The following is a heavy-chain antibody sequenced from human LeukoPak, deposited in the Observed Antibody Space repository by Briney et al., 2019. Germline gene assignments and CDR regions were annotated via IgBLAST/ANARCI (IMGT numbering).Heavy chain of an antibody. CDR2: ISAYNGNT. V-gene: IGHV1-18*01. Sequence: ASVKVSCKASGYTFTSYGISWVRQAPGQGLEWMGWISAYNGNTNYAQKFQGRVTMTRDTSISTAYMELSRLRSDDTAVYYCARDSYYDSSGLFDPWGQGTLVTVSS. J-gene: IGHJ5*02. D-gene: IGHD3-22*01. CDR3: ARDSYYDSSGLFDP. CDR1: GYTFTSYG.